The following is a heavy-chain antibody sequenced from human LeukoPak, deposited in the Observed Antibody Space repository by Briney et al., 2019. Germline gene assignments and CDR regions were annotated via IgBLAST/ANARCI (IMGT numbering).Heavy chain of an antibody. CDR1: GGSISSSSYY. J-gene: IGHJ3*02. V-gene: IGHV4-39*02. CDR2: IYYSGST. Sequence: PSETLSLTCTVSGGSISSSSYYWGWIRQPPGKGLEWIGSIYYSGSTYYNPSLKSRVTISVDTSKNQFSLKLSSVTAADTAVYYCARDDQCSGGDCFGAFDIWGQGTMVTVSS. CDR3: ARDDQCSGGDCFGAFDI. D-gene: IGHD2-21*02.